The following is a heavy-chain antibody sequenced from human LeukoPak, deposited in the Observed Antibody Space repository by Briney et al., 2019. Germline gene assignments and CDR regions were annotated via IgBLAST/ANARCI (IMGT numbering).Heavy chain of an antibody. J-gene: IGHJ4*02. CDR2: FDPEDGET. D-gene: IGHD5-12*01. CDR1: GYTFTSYY. Sequence: ASVKVSRKASGYTFTSYYMHWVRQAPGKGLEWMGGFDPEDGETIYAQKFQGRVTMTEDTSTDTAYMELSSLRSEDTAVYYCATAYSGYASPRFMLDYWGQGTLVTVSS. CDR3: ATAYSGYASPRFMLDY. V-gene: IGHV1-24*01.